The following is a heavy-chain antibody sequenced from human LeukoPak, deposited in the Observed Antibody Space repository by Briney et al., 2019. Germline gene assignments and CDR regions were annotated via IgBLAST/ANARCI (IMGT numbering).Heavy chain of an antibody. CDR3: ARAQVGAPTDF. D-gene: IGHD1-26*01. CDR2: VHGDGYSI. CDR1: GFPFSSYA. V-gene: IGHV3-74*01. J-gene: IGHJ4*02. Sequence: PGGSLRLSCAASGFPFSSYAMYWVRQAPGKGLVWVARVHGDGYSISYADSVRGRFTISRDNAKDTLYLHMNSLRPEDTAVYYCARAQVGAPTDFWGQETLVTVSS.